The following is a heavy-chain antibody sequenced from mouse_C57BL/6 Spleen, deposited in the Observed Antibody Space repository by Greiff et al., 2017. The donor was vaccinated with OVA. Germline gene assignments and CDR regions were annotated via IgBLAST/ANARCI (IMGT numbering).Heavy chain of an antibody. CDR1: GYTFTSYW. D-gene: IGHD1-1*01. CDR3: ARRGYGSSSYYYAMDY. CDR2: IHPNSGST. V-gene: IGHV1-64*01. J-gene: IGHJ4*01. Sequence: QVQLQQPGAELVKPGASVKLSCKASGYTFTSYWMHWVKQRPGQGLEWIGMIHPNSGSTNYNEKYKSKATLTVDKSSSTAYMQLSSLTSEDSAVYDSARRGYGSSSYYYAMDYWGQGTSVTVSS.